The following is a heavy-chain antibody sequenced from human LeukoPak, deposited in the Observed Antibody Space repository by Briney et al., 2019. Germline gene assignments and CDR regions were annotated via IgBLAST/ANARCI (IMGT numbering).Heavy chain of an antibody. D-gene: IGHD3-22*01. J-gene: IGHJ4*02. CDR2: INPNSGGT. Sequence: WASVKVSCKASGYTFTGYYMHWVRQAPGQGLEWMGWINPNSGGTNHAQKFQGRVTMTRDTSISTAYMELSRLRSDDTAVYYCASISHYDSSGYYYPAYWGQGTLVTVSS. V-gene: IGHV1-2*02. CDR1: GYTFTGYY. CDR3: ASISHYDSSGYYYPAY.